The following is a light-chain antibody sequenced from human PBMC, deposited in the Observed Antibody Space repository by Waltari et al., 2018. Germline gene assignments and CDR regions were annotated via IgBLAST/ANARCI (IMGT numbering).Light chain of an antibody. CDR1: QSINTW. J-gene: IGKJ2*01. Sequence: DIQMTQSPSTLSASIGDRVTITCRASQSINTWLAWYQHSPGKAPKLLIQKASFLQSGVPSRFSGSESGTEFTLTINSLQPDDLATYHCQQYNSDQYTFGQGTKLEI. CDR3: QQYNSDQYT. V-gene: IGKV1-5*03. CDR2: KAS.